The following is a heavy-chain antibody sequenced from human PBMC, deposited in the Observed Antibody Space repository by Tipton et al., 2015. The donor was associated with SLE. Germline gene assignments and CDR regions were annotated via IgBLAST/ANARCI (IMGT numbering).Heavy chain of an antibody. CDR1: GGTFSSYA. J-gene: IGHJ4*02. CDR2: IIPIFGTA. CDR3: ARDIDVVRASSYFDY. D-gene: IGHD1-26*01. V-gene: IGHV1-69*05. Sequence: QLVQSGAEVKKPGSSVKVSCKASGGTFSSYAISWVRQAPGQGLEWMGGIIPIFGTANYAQKFQGRVTITTDESTSTAYMELRSLRSDDTAVYYCARDIDVVRASSYFDYWGQGTLVTVSS.